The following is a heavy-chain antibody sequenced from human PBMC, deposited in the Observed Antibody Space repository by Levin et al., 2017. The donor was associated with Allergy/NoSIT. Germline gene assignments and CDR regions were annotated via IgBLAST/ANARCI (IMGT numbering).Heavy chain of an antibody. J-gene: IGHJ6*03. Sequence: GESLKISCKASGYTFTSYYMHWVRQAPGQGLEWMGIINPSGGSTSYAQKFQGRVTMTRDTSTSTVYMELSSLRSEDTAVYYCARGGDYYGSGSYYNLFYYYYMDVWGKGTTVTVSS. CDR2: INPSGGST. D-gene: IGHD3-10*01. CDR1: GYTFTSYY. CDR3: ARGGDYYGSGSYYNLFYYYYMDV. V-gene: IGHV1-46*01.